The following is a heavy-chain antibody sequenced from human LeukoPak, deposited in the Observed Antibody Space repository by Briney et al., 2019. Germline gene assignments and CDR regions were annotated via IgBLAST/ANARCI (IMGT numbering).Heavy chain of an antibody. CDR3: ARDDYGDYYYGMDV. CDR2: IYYSGST. V-gene: IGHV4-59*01. Sequence: SETLSLTCTVSGGSISIYYWSWIRQPPGKGLEWMGYIYYSGSTNYNPSLKSRVTISVDTSKNQFSLKLSSVTAADTAVYYCARDDYGDYYYGMDVWGQGTTVTVSS. J-gene: IGHJ6*02. CDR1: GGSISIYY. D-gene: IGHD4-17*01.